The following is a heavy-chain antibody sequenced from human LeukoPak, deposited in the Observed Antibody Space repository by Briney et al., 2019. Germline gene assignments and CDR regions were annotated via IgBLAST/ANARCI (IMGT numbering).Heavy chain of an antibody. CDR3: ARVDSGSYYFDY. CDR1: GGSISSGGYY. D-gene: IGHD1-26*01. V-gene: IGHV4-30-2*01. J-gene: IGHJ4*02. Sequence: SETLSLTCTVSGGSISSGGYYWSWIRQPPGKGLEWIGYIYHSGSTYYNPSLKSRVTISVDRSKNQFSLKLSSVTAADTAVYYCARVDSGSYYFDYWGQGTPVTVSS. CDR2: IYHSGST.